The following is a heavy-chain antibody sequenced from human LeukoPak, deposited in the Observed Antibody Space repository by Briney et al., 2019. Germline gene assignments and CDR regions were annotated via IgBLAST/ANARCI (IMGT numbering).Heavy chain of an antibody. CDR3: ARYPSYYDSSIYYFDY. CDR2: ISYDGSNK. D-gene: IGHD3-22*01. V-gene: IGHV3-30-3*01. Sequence: GGSLRLSCAASGFTFSSYAMHWVRQAPGKGLEWVAVISYDGSNKYYADSVKGRFTISRDNSKNTLYLQMNSLRAEDTAVYYCARYPSYYDSSIYYFDYWGQGTLVTVSS. CDR1: GFTFSSYA. J-gene: IGHJ4*02.